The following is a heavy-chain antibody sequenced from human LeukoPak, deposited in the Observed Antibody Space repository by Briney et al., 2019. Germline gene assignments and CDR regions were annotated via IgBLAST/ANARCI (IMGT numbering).Heavy chain of an antibody. CDR3: ARCRDGHNEYWFDP. V-gene: IGHV4-30-2*01. J-gene: IGHJ5*02. Sequence: SETLSLTCAVSGGSISSGGYSWSWIRQPPGKGLEWIGYIYHSGSTYYNPSLKSRVTISVDRSKNQFSLKLSSVTAADTAVYYCARCRDGHNEYWFDPWGQGTLVTVSS. CDR2: IYHSGST. CDR1: GGSISSGGYS. D-gene: IGHD5-24*01.